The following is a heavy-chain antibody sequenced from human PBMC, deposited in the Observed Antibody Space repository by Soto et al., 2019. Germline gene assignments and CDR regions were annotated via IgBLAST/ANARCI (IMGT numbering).Heavy chain of an antibody. D-gene: IGHD3-10*01. V-gene: IGHV3-30-3*01. CDR1: GFTFSSYA. J-gene: IGHJ6*02. CDR2: ISYDGSNK. CDR3: AREFYGSGLGYGMDV. Sequence: QVHLVESGGGVVQPGRSLRLSCAASGFTFSSYAMHWVRQAPGKGLEWVAVISYDGSNKYYADSVKGRFTISRDNSKNTLYLQMNSLRAEDTAVYYCAREFYGSGLGYGMDVWGQGTTVTVSS.